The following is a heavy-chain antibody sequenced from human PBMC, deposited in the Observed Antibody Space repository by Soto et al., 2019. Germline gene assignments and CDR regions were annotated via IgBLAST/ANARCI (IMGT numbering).Heavy chain of an antibody. J-gene: IGHJ6*02. CDR1: GFTFSDYY. CDR3: ARPYSSSWPPERGYYYYGMDV. D-gene: IGHD6-13*01. Sequence: GGSLRLSCAASGFTFSDYYMSWIRQAPGKGLEWVSYISSSGSTIYYADSVKGRFTISRDNAKNSLYLQMNSLRAEDTAVYYCARPYSSSWPPERGYYYYGMDVWGQGTTVTVYS. V-gene: IGHV3-11*01. CDR2: ISSSGSTI.